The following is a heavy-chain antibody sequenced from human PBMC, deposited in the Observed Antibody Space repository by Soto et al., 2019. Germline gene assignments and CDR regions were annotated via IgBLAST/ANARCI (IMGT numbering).Heavy chain of an antibody. CDR3: ARGVGSSPPRY. Sequence: SETLSLTCTISGGSISVYYWSWIRQSPRQGLEWIGYVYDNGRPYYSPSLKSRVTIAADTSKNQISRKLTSATAADTAVYYCARGVGSSPPRYWGRGTL. V-gene: IGHV4-59*01. J-gene: IGHJ4*02. D-gene: IGHD3-9*01. CDR1: GGSISVYY. CDR2: VYDNGRP.